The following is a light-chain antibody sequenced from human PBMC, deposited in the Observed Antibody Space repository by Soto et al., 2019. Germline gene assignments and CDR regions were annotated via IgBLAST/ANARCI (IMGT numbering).Light chain of an antibody. Sequence: DIQMTQSASSLSASVGDRVTIACRSSQPMSSFLNWYQQKSGTAPKLLIYAASTLHTGVPSRFSGRGSGTDFTLTINNLQREDFADYFCQQTYSNLWTFGQGTRWIS. CDR3: QQTYSNLWT. CDR2: AAS. J-gene: IGKJ1*01. V-gene: IGKV1-39*01. CDR1: QPMSSF.